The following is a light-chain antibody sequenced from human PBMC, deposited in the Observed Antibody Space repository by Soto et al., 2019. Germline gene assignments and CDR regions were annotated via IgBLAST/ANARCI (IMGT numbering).Light chain of an antibody. CDR3: ASWDDTLNVAV. CDR1: SSNIGSNT. Sequence: QSVLTQPPSASGTPGQRVTISCSGSSSNIGSNTVNWYQQLPGTAPKLLIYGNNERPSGVPDRFSGSKSGTSGSLAISGLQSEDEADYYCASWDDTLNVAVFGGGPQLTVL. CDR2: GNN. V-gene: IGLV1-44*01. J-gene: IGLJ7*01.